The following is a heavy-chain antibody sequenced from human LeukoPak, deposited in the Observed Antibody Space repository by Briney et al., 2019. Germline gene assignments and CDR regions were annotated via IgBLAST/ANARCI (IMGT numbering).Heavy chain of an antibody. V-gene: IGHV5-10-1*01. CDR2: IDPSDSYT. CDR1: GYSFPSYW. J-gene: IGHJ5*02. CDR3: ASQGYGSGSYYNNWFDP. D-gene: IGHD3-10*01. Sequence: GESLKTSCKCSGYSFPSYWISWVRQMPGKGLEWMGRIDPSDSYTNYSPSFQGHVTISADKSISTAYLQWSSLKASDTAMYYCASQGYGSGSYYNNWFDPWGQGTLVTVSS.